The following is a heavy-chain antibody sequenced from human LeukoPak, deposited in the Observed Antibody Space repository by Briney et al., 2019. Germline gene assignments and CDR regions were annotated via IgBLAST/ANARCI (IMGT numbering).Heavy chain of an antibody. V-gene: IGHV3-23*01. CDR1: GFTFSSYA. CDR3: ERAQRGYSYGGIDY. Sequence: GGSLRLSCAASGFTFSSYAMSWVRQAPGKGLEWVSAISGSGGSTYYADSVKGRFTISRDNSKNTLYLQMNSLRAEDTAVYYCERAQRGYSYGGIDYWGQGTLVTVSS. CDR2: ISGSGGST. D-gene: IGHD5-18*01. J-gene: IGHJ4*02.